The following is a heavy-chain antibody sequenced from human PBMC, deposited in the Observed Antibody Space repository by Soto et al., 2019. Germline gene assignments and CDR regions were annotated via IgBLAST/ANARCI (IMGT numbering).Heavy chain of an antibody. J-gene: IGHJ6*02. Sequence: GGSLRLSCAASGFTFSSYGMHWVRQAPGKGLEWVAFISYDESNKYYADSVKGRFTISRDNSRTTLYLQMNSLRAEDTAVYFCAKRRNVLRFLEWSSGMEVWGQGTTVTVSS. CDR2: ISYDESNK. V-gene: IGHV3-30*18. CDR1: GFTFSSYG. CDR3: AKRRNVLRFLEWSSGMEV. D-gene: IGHD3-3*01.